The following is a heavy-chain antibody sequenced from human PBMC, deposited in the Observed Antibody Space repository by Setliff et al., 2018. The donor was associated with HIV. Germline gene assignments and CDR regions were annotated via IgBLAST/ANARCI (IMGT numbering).Heavy chain of an antibody. J-gene: IGHJ4*02. V-gene: IGHV4-39*07. D-gene: IGHD6-19*01. Sequence: SETLSLTCNVSGGTISSSSYYWGWIRQPPGKGLEWIGSIYYSGSTYYNPSLESRVTISVDTSKNQFSLKLTSVTIADTAVYYCARFTSGWYGQYWGQGTLVTVSS. CDR2: IYYSGST. CDR1: GGTISSSSYY. CDR3: ARFTSGWYGQY.